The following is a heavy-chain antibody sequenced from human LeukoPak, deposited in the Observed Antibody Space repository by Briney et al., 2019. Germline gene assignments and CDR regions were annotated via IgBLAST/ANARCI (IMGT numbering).Heavy chain of an antibody. J-gene: IGHJ4*02. CDR3: AKDRGDSGWYLDR. CDR1: GFTFSNAW. V-gene: IGHV3-23*01. CDR2: ITSGSST. D-gene: IGHD6-19*01. Sequence: GGSLRLSCAASGFTFSNAWMTWVRQAPGKGLEWVSAITSGSSTYYAESVKGRFTISRDNSRNTLYLQMNSLRAEDTAVYYCAKDRGDSGWYLDRWGQGALVTVSS.